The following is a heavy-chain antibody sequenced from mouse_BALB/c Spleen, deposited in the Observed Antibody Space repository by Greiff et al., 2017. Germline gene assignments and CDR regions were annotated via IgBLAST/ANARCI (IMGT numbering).Heavy chain of an antibody. Sequence: VQLQQPGVEFVKLRAPVHSPCPALGSNFPVINTHSVTERPEQGLERIGRTDPANGNTKYDPKFQGKATITADTSSNTAYLQLISLTSEDTAVDYCALYCCGTPFAYWGQGTLVTVSA. J-gene: IGHJ3*01. V-gene: IGHV14-3*02. CDR2: TDPANGNT. D-gene: IGHD1-1*01. CDR3: ALYCCGTPFAY. CDR1: GSNFPVIN.